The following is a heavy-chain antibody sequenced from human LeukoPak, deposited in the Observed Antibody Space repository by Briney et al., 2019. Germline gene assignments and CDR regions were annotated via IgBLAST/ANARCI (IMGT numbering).Heavy chain of an antibody. CDR1: GYSFTNYW. J-gene: IGHJ4*02. CDR3: APGRSCRGTTCYSSLDF. CDR2: IHPGDSNT. V-gene: IGHV5-51*01. Sequence: GEALKSSCKGSGYSFTNYWIAWVRQMPGKGLEWMGIIHPGDSNTRYSPAFEGQVTISVDKSITTAYPQWSSLKKSATAVYYCAPGRSCRGTTCYSSLDFCGQGTLVTVSS. D-gene: IGHD2-15*01.